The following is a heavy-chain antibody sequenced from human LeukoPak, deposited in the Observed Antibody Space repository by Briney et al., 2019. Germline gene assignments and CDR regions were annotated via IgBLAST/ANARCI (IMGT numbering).Heavy chain of an antibody. CDR2: IYPGDSDT. Sequence: GASLKISCKCSGSSFTSYWIGCVRQLPGKGLEWMGIIYPGDSDTRYSPSFQGQVTISADKSISTAYLQWSSLKASDTAMYYCARKRGRDGYNLVDYWGQGTLVTVSS. D-gene: IGHD5-24*01. J-gene: IGHJ4*02. V-gene: IGHV5-51*01. CDR1: GSSFTSYW. CDR3: ARKRGRDGYNLVDY.